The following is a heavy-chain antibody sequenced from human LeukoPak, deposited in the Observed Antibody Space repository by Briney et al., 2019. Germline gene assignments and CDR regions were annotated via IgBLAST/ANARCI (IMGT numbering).Heavy chain of an antibody. J-gene: IGHJ3*02. CDR3: AREGGYCTNGVCYRDAFDI. CDR1: GGSISSGGYS. V-gene: IGHV4-30-2*01. Sequence: SETLSLTCAVSGGSISSGGYSWCWIRQPPGKGLEWIGYIYHSGSTYYSPSLKSRVTISVDRSKNQFSLKLSSVTAADTAVYYCAREGGYCTNGVCYRDAFDIWGQGTMVTVSS. D-gene: IGHD2-8*01. CDR2: IYHSGST.